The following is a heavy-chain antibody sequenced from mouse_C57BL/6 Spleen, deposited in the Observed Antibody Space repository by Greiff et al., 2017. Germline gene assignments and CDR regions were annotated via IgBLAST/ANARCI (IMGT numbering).Heavy chain of an antibody. V-gene: IGHV5-9-1*02. CDR1: GFTFSSYA. D-gene: IGHD4-1*02. CDR3: TRVQLVYYFDY. CDR2: ISSGGDYI. J-gene: IGHJ2*01. Sequence: EVKLQESGEGLVKPGGSLKLSCAASGFTFSSYAMSWVRQTPEKRLEWVAYISSGGDYIYYADTVKGRFTISRDNARNTLYLQMSSLKSEDTAMYYCTRVQLVYYFDYWGQGTTLTVSS.